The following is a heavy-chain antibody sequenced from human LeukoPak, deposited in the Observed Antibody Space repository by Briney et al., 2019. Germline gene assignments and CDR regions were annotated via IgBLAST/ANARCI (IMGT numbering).Heavy chain of an antibody. CDR1: GFTFSSFA. J-gene: IGHJ4*02. V-gene: IGHV3-23*01. D-gene: IGHD2-2*02. CDR2: ISSSGGST. Sequence: GGSLRLSCAASGFTFSSFAMRWVRPAQGKGLGWVSAISSSGGSTYYADSVKGRFTISRDNSKNTLYLQMNSLRAEDTAVYYCAKDLYTFGARYFDYWGQGTLVTVSS. CDR3: AKDLYTFGARYFDY.